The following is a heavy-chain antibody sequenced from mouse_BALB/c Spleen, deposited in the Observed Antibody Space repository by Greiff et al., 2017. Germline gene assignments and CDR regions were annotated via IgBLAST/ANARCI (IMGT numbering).Heavy chain of an antibody. V-gene: IGHV7-3*02. CDR2: IRNKANGYTT. J-gene: IGHJ4*01. CDR1: GFIFTAYY. D-gene: IGHD2-1*01. Sequence: EVQLVESGGGLVQPGGSLRPPCATSGFIFTAYYMSWVRQPPGKALEWLGFIRNKANGYTTEYSASVKGRFTISRDNSQSILYLQMNTLRAEDSATYYCAREGGKGIYYYAMDYWGQGTSVTVSS. CDR3: AREGGKGIYYYAMDY.